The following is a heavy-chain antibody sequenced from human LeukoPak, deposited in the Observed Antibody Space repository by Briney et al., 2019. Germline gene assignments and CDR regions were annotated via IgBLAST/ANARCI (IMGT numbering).Heavy chain of an antibody. Sequence: QAAGSLRLSCEASGFTFSSYWMHWVRQTPGKGLMWVARIKSDGSTIYADSVQGRFTISRDNAKNMVYLQMNSLRDDDTAIYYCTRAITYFYGSVTYDWFDSWGQGTRVTVSS. D-gene: IGHD3-10*01. CDR2: IKSDGST. V-gene: IGHV3-74*01. CDR3: TRAITYFYGSVTYDWFDS. J-gene: IGHJ5*01. CDR1: GFTFSSYW.